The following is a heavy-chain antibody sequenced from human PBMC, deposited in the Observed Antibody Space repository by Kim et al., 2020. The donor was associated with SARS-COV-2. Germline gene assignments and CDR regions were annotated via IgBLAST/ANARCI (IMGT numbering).Heavy chain of an antibody. Sequence: GGSLRLSCAGSAFTFNKFAMAWVRQAPGKGLEWVAGISASGAATYYADSVKGRFTISRDNSKNTLNLQMNSLRVEDSATYYCAKYEWDSSFFFDYFDSWGKGSVVTV. CDR1: AFTFNKFA. CDR3: AKYEWDSSFFFDYFDS. D-gene: IGHD1-26*01. J-gene: IGHJ4*02. V-gene: IGHV3-23*01. CDR2: ISASGAAT.